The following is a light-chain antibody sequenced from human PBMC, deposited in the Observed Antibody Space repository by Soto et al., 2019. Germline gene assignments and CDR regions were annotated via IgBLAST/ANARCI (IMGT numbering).Light chain of an antibody. CDR2: GAS. V-gene: IGKV3-20*01. Sequence: EIVLTQSPGTLSLSPGERTTLSCRASQSISRYLAWYQQKPGQGPRLLIYGASSRATGTPDRFSGSGSGTDFTLTINRLEPEDFALYYCQQYGSSPPTFGQGTKVEI. J-gene: IGKJ1*01. CDR1: QSISRY. CDR3: QQYGSSPPT.